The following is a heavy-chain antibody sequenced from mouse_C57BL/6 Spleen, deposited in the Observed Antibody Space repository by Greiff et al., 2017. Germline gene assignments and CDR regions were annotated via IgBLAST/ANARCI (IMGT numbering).Heavy chain of an antibody. CDR1: GFTFTDYY. Sequence: EVKLMESGGGLVQPGGSLSLSCAASGFTFTDYYMSWVRQPPGKALEWFGFIRNKANGYTTEYSASVKGRFTISRDNSQSNLYLQMKALRAEDSATYYCARLGRGAYYFGDWGQGTTLTVSS. D-gene: IGHD4-1*01. CDR2: IRNKANGYTT. J-gene: IGHJ2*01. V-gene: IGHV7-3*01. CDR3: ARLGRGAYYFGD.